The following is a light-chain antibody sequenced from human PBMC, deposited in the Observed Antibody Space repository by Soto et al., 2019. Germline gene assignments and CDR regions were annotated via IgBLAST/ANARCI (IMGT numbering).Light chain of an antibody. CDR3: QQYNSYPWT. CDR2: GAS. Sequence: DIQMTQSPSSLSASVGDRVTITCRTSQSISRYLNWYQQKPGRAPKLLIYGASTLESGVPPRFSGSGSGTEFTLTITSLQPDDFATYYCQQYNSYPWTFGQGTKVDIK. V-gene: IGKV1-5*01. CDR1: QSISRY. J-gene: IGKJ1*01.